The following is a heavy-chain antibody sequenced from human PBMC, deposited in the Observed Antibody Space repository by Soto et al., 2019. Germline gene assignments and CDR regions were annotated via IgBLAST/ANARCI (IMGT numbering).Heavy chain of an antibody. CDR2: INPNSGGT. D-gene: IGHD1-7*01. CDR3: ARELELQHYGMAV. Sequence: ASVKVSCKASGYTFTGYYMHWVRQAPGQGLEWMGWINPNSGGTNYAQKFQGWVTMTRDTSISTAYMELSRLRSDDTAVYYCARELELQHYGMAVWGQGTTVTVSS. CDR1: GYTFTGYY. J-gene: IGHJ6*02. V-gene: IGHV1-2*04.